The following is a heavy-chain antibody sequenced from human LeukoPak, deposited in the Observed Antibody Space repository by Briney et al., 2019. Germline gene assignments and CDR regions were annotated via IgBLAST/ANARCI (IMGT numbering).Heavy chain of an antibody. CDR3: ARDRYGAWDQSGYYMDV. CDR2: IYTSGST. J-gene: IGHJ6*03. V-gene: IGHV4-61*02. CDR1: GGSISSGSYY. D-gene: IGHD3-16*02. Sequence: PSQTLSLTCTVSGGSISSGSYYWSWIRQPAGKGLEWIGRIYTSGSTNYNPSLKSRVTISVDTSKNQFSLKLSSVTAADTAVYYCARDRYGAWDQSGYYMDVWGKGTTVTVSS.